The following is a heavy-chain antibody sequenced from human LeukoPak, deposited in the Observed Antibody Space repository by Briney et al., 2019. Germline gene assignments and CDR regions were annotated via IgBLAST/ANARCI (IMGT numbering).Heavy chain of an antibody. V-gene: IGHV3-23*01. D-gene: IGHD1-7*01. CDR3: AKDRARGGTTDFDY. Sequence: PGGSLRLSCAASGLTFSSYAMSWVRQAPGKGLEWVSAISGSGDSTYYADSVKGRFTISRDNSKNTLHLQMNSLRAEDTAVYYCAKDRARGGTTDFDYWGQGTLVTVSS. J-gene: IGHJ4*02. CDR2: ISGSGDST. CDR1: GLTFSSYA.